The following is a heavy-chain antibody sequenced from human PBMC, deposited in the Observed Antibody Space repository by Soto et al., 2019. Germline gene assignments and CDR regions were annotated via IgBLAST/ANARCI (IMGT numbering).Heavy chain of an antibody. CDR2: ISSTTNYI. CDR3: ARESEDLTSNFDY. CDR1: GFTFTRYS. V-gene: IGHV3-21*06. J-gene: IGHJ4*02. Sequence: GGSLRLSCAASGFTFTRYSMNWVRQAPGKGLEWVSSISSTTNYIYYGDSMKGRFTISRDNAKNSLYLEMNSLRAEDTAAYYCARESEDLTSNFDYWGQGTLVTVYS.